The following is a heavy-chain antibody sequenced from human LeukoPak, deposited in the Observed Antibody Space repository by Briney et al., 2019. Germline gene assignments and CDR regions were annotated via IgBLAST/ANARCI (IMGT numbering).Heavy chain of an antibody. Sequence: SETLSLTCTVSGGSISSSSYYWGWIRQPPGKGLEWIGYIYYSGSTNYNPSLKSRVTISVDTSKNQFSLKLSSVTAADTAVYFRVGVFARAAGTKDFAFEIRGQGTKVPGSS. D-gene: IGHD6-13*01. CDR1: GGSISSSSYY. V-gene: IGHV4-61*05. CDR3: VGVFARAAGTKDFAFEI. J-gene: IGHJ3*02. CDR2: IYYSGST.